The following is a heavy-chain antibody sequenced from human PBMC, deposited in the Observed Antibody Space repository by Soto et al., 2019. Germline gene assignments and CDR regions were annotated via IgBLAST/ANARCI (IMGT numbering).Heavy chain of an antibody. Sequence: PGGSLRLSCAASGFTFNRYGMSWVRQAQGKGLEWVSAISGSGDSTYYADSVKGRFTISRDSSNNTLYLQMNNLRADDTALYFCVKLRLELLYLDSWGLGALVTVSS. CDR1: GFTFNRYG. V-gene: IGHV3-23*01. D-gene: IGHD1-7*01. CDR2: ISGSGDST. J-gene: IGHJ4*02. CDR3: VKLRLELLYLDS.